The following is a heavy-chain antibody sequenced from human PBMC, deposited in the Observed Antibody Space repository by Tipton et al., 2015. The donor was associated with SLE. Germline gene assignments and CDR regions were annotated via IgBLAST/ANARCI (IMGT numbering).Heavy chain of an antibody. V-gene: IGHV4-4*08. Sequence: LRLSCTVSGGSISSYYWSWIRQPPGKGLEWIGYIYTSGSTNYNPPLKSRVTISVDTSKNQFSLKLSSVTAADTAVYYCARGPMGILDYWGQGTLVTVSS. CDR2: IYTSGST. D-gene: IGHD7-27*01. CDR1: GGSISSYY. J-gene: IGHJ4*02. CDR3: ARGPMGILDY.